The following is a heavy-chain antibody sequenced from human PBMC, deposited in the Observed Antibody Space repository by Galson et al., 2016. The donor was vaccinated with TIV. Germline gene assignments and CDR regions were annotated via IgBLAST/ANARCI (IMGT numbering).Heavy chain of an antibody. CDR1: GDTFSNYA. J-gene: IGHJ3*02. CDR3: AREMYYYDSTAYYAFDI. CDR2: INPIFHTA. Sequence: SVKVSCKASGDTFSNYAISWVRQAPGQGPEWMGGINPIFHTATYAQRLQGRVTIMADKSTTTIYMELNSLRPEDTAVYYCAREMYYYDSTAYYAFDIWGQGTMVTVSS. D-gene: IGHD3-22*01. V-gene: IGHV1-69*06.